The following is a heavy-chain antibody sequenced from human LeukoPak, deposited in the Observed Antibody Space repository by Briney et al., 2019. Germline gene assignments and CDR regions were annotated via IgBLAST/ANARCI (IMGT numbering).Heavy chain of an antibody. J-gene: IGHJ4*02. CDR1: GGSFSGYY. CDR2: INHSGGT. V-gene: IGHV4-34*01. D-gene: IGHD3-10*01. Sequence: SETLSLTCAVYGGSFSGYYWSWIRQPPGKGLEWIGEINHSGGTNYNPSLKSRVTISVDTSKNQFSLKLSSVTAADTAVYYCARGRRWFGEFLFDYWGQGTLVTVSS. CDR3: ARGRRWFGEFLFDY.